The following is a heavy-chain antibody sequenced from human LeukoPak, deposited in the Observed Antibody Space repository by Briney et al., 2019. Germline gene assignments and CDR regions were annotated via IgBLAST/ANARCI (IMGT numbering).Heavy chain of an antibody. CDR1: GYTFSDYY. Sequence: GGPLRLFCAASGYTFSDYYMSWIRQAPGKGLEWVSYINGYSSYTNYADSVKGRFTISRDNAKNSLYLQMNSLRAEDTAVYYCARDSALDYWGQGTLVTVSS. CDR2: INGYSSYT. J-gene: IGHJ4*02. CDR3: ARDSALDY. V-gene: IGHV3-11*06.